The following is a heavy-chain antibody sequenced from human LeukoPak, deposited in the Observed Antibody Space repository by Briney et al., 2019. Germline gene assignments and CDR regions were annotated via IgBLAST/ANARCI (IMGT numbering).Heavy chain of an antibody. D-gene: IGHD3-10*01. CDR2: IIPIFGTA. CDR3: ASFQRGNGYFDY. Sequence: GASVKVSCKASGYTFTSYDINWVRQATGQGLEWMGRIIPIFGTANYAQKFQGRVTITTDESTSTAYMELSSLRSEGTAVYYCASFQRGNGYFDYWGQGTLVTVSS. J-gene: IGHJ4*02. V-gene: IGHV1-69*05. CDR1: GYTFTSYD.